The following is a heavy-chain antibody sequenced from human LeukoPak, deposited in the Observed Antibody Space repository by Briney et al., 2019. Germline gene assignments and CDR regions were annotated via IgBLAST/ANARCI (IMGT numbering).Heavy chain of an antibody. J-gene: IGHJ6*03. V-gene: IGHV4-34*01. CDR3: ARGLGWKVTPMGLFYMAV. CDR1: GGSFSGYD. CDR2: INYGGDT. D-gene: IGHD1-1*01. Sequence: PSETLSLPCGVDGGSFSGYDWSWVRQPPGKGLEWIGEINYGGDTNYNPSLKSRVTISVDTSKNQFSLKVRSVTAADTAVYFCARGLGWKVTPMGLFYMAVWGEGATVTVSS.